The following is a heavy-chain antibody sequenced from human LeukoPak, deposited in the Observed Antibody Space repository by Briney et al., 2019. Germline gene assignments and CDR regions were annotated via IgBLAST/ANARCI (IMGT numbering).Heavy chain of an antibody. Sequence: PSETLSLTCTVSGGSISSGGYYWSWIRQHLGKGLEWIGYIYYSGSTYYNPSLKSRVTISVDTSKNQFSLKLSSVTAADTAVYYCARDSYSNYGIDYWGQGTLVTVSS. D-gene: IGHD4-11*01. J-gene: IGHJ4*02. V-gene: IGHV4-31*03. CDR1: GGSISSGGYY. CDR2: IYYSGST. CDR3: ARDSYSNYGIDY.